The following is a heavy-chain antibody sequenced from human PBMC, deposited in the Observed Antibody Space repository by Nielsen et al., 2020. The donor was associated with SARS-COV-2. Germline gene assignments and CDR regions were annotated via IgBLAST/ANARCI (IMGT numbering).Heavy chain of an antibody. Sequence: ASVKVSCKASGYTFTNYAMNWVRQAPGQGLEWMGRISGNNGNVKYAQNLQDRVTMTADASTSTVYMDLRRLRSDDTAVYYCARVGSGVVPGPLGIGMWYSYYYMDVWGKGTTVTVSS. CDR2: ISGNNGNV. CDR3: ARVGSGVVPGPLGIGMWYSYYYMDV. CDR1: GYTFTNYA. V-gene: IGHV1-18*01. D-gene: IGHD2-2*01. J-gene: IGHJ6*03.